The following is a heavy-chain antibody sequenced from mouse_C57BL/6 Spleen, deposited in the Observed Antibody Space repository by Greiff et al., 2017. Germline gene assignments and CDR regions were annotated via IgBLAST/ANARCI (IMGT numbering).Heavy chain of an antibody. CDR2: INPNNGGT. J-gene: IGHJ1*03. CDR1: GYTFTDYY. Sequence: EVQLQQSGPELVKPGASVKISCKASGYTFTDYYMNWVKQSHGKSLEWIGDINPNNGGTSYNQKFKGKATLTVDKSSSTAYMELRSLTSEDSAVYYCARSDGYYGKGYFDVWGTGTTVTVSS. V-gene: IGHV1-26*01. CDR3: ARSDGYYGKGYFDV. D-gene: IGHD2-1*01.